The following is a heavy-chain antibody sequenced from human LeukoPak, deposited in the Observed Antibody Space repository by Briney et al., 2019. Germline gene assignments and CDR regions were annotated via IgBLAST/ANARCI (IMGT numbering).Heavy chain of an antibody. CDR3: ARGSDGHSSGWYSPYY. V-gene: IGHV3-21*01. CDR1: GFTFSSYS. J-gene: IGHJ4*02. Sequence: GGSLRPSCAASGFTFSSYSMKWVRQAAGRGLEWVSSISSVSSYKYHADSLKGRSTISRDNAKNSLYLQMNSLRAEDTAVYYCARGSDGHSSGWYSPYYWGQGTLVTVSP. D-gene: IGHD6-19*01. CDR2: ISSVSSYK.